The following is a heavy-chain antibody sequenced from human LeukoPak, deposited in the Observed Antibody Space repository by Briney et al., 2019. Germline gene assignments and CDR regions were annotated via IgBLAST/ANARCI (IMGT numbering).Heavy chain of an antibody. V-gene: IGHV4-34*01. CDR1: GGSFSGYY. CDR2: INHSGST. J-gene: IGHJ3*02. Sequence: PSETLSLTCAVYGGSFSGYYWSWIRQPPGRGLEWIGEINHSGSTNYNPSLKSRVTISVDTSKNQFSLKLSSVTAADTAVYYCARGNWNDVLFGAFDIWGQGTMVTVSS. CDR3: ARGNWNDVLFGAFDI. D-gene: IGHD1-1*01.